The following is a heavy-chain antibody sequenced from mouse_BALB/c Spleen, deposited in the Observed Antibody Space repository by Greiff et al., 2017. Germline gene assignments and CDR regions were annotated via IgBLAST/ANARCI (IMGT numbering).Heavy chain of an antibody. J-gene: IGHJ3*01. D-gene: IGHD1-1*01. CDR2: ISCGSSTI. V-gene: IGHV5-17*02. CDR3: ARDLRGFAY. Sequence: EVQGVESGGGLVQPGGSRKLSCAASGFTFSSFGMHWVRQAPEKGLEWVAYISCGSSTIYYADTVKGRFTISRDNPKNTLFLQMTSLRSEDTAMYYCARDLRGFAYWGQGTLVTVSA. CDR1: GFTFSSFG.